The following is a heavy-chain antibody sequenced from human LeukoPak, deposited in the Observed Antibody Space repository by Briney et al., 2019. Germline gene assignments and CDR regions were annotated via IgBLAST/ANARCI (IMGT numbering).Heavy chain of an antibody. J-gene: IGHJ4*02. Sequence: QPGGSLRLSCATSGFTFRSYEMNWVRQAPGKGLEWLSYISSSGDIIYYAESVKGRFTISRDDAKNSVFLQLNSLRAEDTAFYYCTRVTDGGYDLAFGFWGQGTLVTVSS. CDR2: ISSSGDII. CDR1: GFTFRSYE. V-gene: IGHV3-48*03. D-gene: IGHD5-12*01. CDR3: TRVTDGGYDLAFGF.